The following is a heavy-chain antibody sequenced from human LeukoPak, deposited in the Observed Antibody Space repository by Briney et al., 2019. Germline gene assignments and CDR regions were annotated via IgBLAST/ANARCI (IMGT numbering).Heavy chain of an antibody. D-gene: IGHD6-13*01. V-gene: IGHV3-74*01. CDR2: INSDGSST. CDR3: ATAALYGSAWYYIDY. J-gene: IGHJ4*02. CDR1: GFTLSGNW. Sequence: PGGSLRLSCAASGFTLSGNWMHWVRQAPGKGLVWVSRINSDGSSTSYADSVKGRFTISRDNAKNTLYLQMNSLRAEDTAVYYCATAALYGSAWYYIDYWGQGIPVTVSS.